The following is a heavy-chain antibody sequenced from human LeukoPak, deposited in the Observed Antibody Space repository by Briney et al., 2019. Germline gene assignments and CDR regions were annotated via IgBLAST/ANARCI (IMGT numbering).Heavy chain of an antibody. Sequence: PGGSLRLSCAASGFTFSSYWMSWVRQAPGKGLEWVANIKQDGSEKYYVDSVKGRFTISRDNAKNSRYLQMNSLRAEDTAVYYCAREGMNYDSSGYHDYWGQGTLVTVSS. CDR2: IKQDGSEK. D-gene: IGHD3-22*01. V-gene: IGHV3-7*01. CDR1: GFTFSSYW. CDR3: AREGMNYDSSGYHDY. J-gene: IGHJ4*02.